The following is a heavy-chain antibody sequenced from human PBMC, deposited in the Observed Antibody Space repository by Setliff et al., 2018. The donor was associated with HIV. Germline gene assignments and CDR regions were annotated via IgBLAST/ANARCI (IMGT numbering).Heavy chain of an antibody. J-gene: IGHJ6*03. V-gene: IGHV3-23*01. CDR3: AKSRVVRGVIIGTRLGYYMDV. Sequence: GSLRLSCAASGFTFSSYAMSWVRQAPGKGLEWVSAISGSGGSTYYADSVKGRFTISRDNSKNTLYLQMNSLGAEDTAVYYCAKSRVVRGVIIGTRLGYYMDVWGKGTTVTVSS. CDR1: GFTFSSYA. CDR2: ISGSGGST. D-gene: IGHD3-10*01.